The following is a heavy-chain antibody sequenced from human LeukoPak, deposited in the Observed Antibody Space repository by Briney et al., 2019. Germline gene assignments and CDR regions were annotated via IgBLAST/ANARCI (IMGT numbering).Heavy chain of an antibody. CDR2: INTNTGNP. D-gene: IGHD5-18*01. J-gene: IGHJ3*02. CDR3: ARARYSYGYSHAFDI. CDR1: GYTFTSYG. Sequence: ASVKVSCKASGYTFTSYGISWVRQAPGQGLEWMGWINTNTGNPTYAQGFTGRFVFSLDTSVSTAYLQISSLKAEDTAVYYCARARYSYGYSHAFDIWGQGTMVTVSS. V-gene: IGHV7-4-1*02.